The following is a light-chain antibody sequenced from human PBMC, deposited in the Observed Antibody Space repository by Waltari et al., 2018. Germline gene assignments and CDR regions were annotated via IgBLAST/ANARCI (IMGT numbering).Light chain of an antibody. CDR3: LQYNDWPPWT. V-gene: IGKV3-15*01. CDR1: QSVTSN. CDR2: GAS. Sequence: EIVMTQSPATLSVSPGERATLSCRASQSVTSNLAWYQQKPGQAPRLLIFGASTRATDIPARFSGSGSGTEFTLTISSLQFEDFAVYYCLQYNDWPPWTFGQGTKVEIK. J-gene: IGKJ1*01.